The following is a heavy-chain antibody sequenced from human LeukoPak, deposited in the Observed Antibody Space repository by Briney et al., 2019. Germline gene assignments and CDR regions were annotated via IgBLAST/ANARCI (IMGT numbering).Heavy chain of an antibody. Sequence: PGGSLSLSCAASGFTFSSYAMSWVRQAPGKGLEWVSAISGSGGSTYYADSVKGRFTISRDNSKNTLYLQMNSLRAEDTAVYYCAKSGRGGSYAGFDYWGQGTLVTVSS. CDR3: AKSGRGGSYAGFDY. J-gene: IGHJ4*02. V-gene: IGHV3-23*01. CDR1: GFTFSSYA. CDR2: ISGSGGST. D-gene: IGHD5-18*01.